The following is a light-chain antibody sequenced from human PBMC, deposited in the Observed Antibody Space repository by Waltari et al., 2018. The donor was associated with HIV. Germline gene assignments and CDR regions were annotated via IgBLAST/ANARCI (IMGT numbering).Light chain of an antibody. CDR2: QDF. Sequence: SYHLTQPPSLSASPGQTVSHTCPGYKLGDTYLSWYQQKAGRSPMVVIYQDFRRPSGIPERFSGSNSGNTATLTISGTQAMDEADYYGQAWDSSTASAVFGGGTKLTVL. V-gene: IGLV3-1*01. CDR3: QAWDSSTASAV. J-gene: IGLJ2*01. CDR1: KLGDTY.